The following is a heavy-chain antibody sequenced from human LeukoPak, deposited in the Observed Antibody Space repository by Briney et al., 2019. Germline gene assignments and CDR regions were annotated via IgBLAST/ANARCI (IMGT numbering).Heavy chain of an antibody. D-gene: IGHD6-13*01. CDR2: ISSSSSYI. V-gene: IGHV3-21*01. J-gene: IGHJ4*02. Sequence: GGALRLSCAASGFTFSSYIMNWVRQAPGKGLEWVSSISSSSSYIHYADSVKGRFTISRDNDKNSLYLQMNSLRAEDTAVYYCARSGYSSSWLFDYWGQGTLVTVSS. CDR3: ARSGYSSSWLFDY. CDR1: GFTFSSYI.